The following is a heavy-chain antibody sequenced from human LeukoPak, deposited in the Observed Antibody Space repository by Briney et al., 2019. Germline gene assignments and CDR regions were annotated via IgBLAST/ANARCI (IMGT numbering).Heavy chain of an antibody. CDR3: ARDPKWYYYDSSGYYSPLEFDY. D-gene: IGHD3-22*01. CDR1: GFTFSSYA. CDR2: ISYDGSNK. Sequence: PGGSLRLSCAASGFTFSSYAMHWVRQAPGKGLEWVAVISYDGSNKYYADSVKGRFTISRDNSKNTQYLQMNSLRAEDTAVYYCARDPKWYYYDSSGYYSPLEFDYWGQGTLVTVSS. J-gene: IGHJ4*02. V-gene: IGHV3-30-3*01.